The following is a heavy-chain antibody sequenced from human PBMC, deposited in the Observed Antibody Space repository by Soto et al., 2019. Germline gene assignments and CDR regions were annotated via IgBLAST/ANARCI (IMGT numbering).Heavy chain of an antibody. J-gene: IGHJ4*02. D-gene: IGHD6-19*01. CDR2: VYYTGST. V-gene: IGHV4-61*01. CDR1: GGSVSSGHYY. Sequence: QVQLQESGPGLVKPSETLSLTCTVSGGSVSSGHYYWSWSRQPPGKGLEWIGFVYYTGSTKYKSSLKRRVTISLDTSKNQFSLKLTSVTAADTAVYYCARSGAGSGWLGGQGTLVTVSS. CDR3: ARSGAGSGWL.